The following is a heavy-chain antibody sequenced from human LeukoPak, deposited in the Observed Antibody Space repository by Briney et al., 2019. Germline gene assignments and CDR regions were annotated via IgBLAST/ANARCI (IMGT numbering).Heavy chain of an antibody. CDR1: GGSISSYY. D-gene: IGHD1-26*01. J-gene: IGHJ4*02. Sequence: SETLSLTCTVSGGSISSYYWSWIRQPPGKGLEWIGYIYYSGSTNYNPSLKSRVTISVGTSKNQFSLKLSSVTAADTAVYYCARSAFVGATVYFDYWGQGTLVTVSS. CDR3: ARSAFVGATVYFDY. V-gene: IGHV4-59*01. CDR2: IYYSGST.